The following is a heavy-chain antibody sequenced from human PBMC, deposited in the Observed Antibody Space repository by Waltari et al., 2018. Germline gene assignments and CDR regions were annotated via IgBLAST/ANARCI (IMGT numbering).Heavy chain of an antibody. V-gene: IGHV4-38-2*02. CDR2: IYHSGST. D-gene: IGHD6-13*01. Sequence: QVQLQESGPGLVKPSETLSLTCAVSGYSISSGYSWGWIRQPPGKGLEWIGSIYHSGSTYYNPSLKSRVTISVDTSKNQFSLKLSSVTAADTAVYYCARDQGSSWGCAFDIWGQGTMVTVSS. CDR3: ARDQGSSWGCAFDI. CDR1: GYSISSGYS. J-gene: IGHJ3*02.